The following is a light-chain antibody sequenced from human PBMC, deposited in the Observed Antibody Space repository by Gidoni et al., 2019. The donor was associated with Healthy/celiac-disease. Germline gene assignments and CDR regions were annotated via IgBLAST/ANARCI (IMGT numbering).Light chain of an antibody. CDR2: DDS. Sequence: SYVLTQPPSVSVAPGQTARITCGGNNIGSKSVHWYQQKPGQAPLLVVYDDSDRPPGIPERFSGANSGNTATLTISRVEAGDEADYYCQVWDSSSDHVVFGGGTKLTVL. CDR1: NIGSKS. V-gene: IGLV3-21*02. CDR3: QVWDSSSDHVV. J-gene: IGLJ2*01.